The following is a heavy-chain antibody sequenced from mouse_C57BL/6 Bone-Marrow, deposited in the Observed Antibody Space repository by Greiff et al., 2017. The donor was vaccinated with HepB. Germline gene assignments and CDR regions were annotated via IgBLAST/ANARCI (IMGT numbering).Heavy chain of an antibody. J-gene: IGHJ4*01. CDR3: TRRTMDY. Sequence: EVQLQESGAELVRPGASVKLSCTASGFNIKDDYMHWVKQRPEQGLEWIGWIDPENGDTEYASKFQGKATITVDTSSNTAYLQLSSLTSEDTAVYYCTRRTMDYWGQGTSVTVSS. V-gene: IGHV14-4*01. CDR1: GFNIKDDY. CDR2: IDPENGDT.